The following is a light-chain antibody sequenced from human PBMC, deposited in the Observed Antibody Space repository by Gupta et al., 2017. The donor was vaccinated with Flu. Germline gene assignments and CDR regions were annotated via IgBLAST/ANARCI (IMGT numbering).Light chain of an antibody. CDR3: QHRYISPWT. J-gene: IGKJ1*01. CDR2: AAS. CDR1: QDVFKY. V-gene: IGKV1-39*01. Sequence: DIQMTQSPSSLAASVGDRVTITCRASQDVFKYLNWYQQRPGKAPRHLIYAASKVEYGVPSRFTGDGSGTEFSLTITNRQPEDFATYYCQHRYISPWTFGQGTTV.